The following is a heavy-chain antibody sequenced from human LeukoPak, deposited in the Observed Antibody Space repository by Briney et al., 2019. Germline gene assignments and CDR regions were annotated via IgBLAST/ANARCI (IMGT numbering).Heavy chain of an antibody. CDR1: GYTSTSYA. J-gene: IGHJ4*02. Sequence: GASVKVSCKASGYTSTSYAMHWVRQAPGQRLEWMGWINAGNGNTKYSQKFQGRVTITRDTSASTAYMELSSLRSEDTAVYYCARERGDLLWFGELLYPFDYWGQGTLVTVSS. V-gene: IGHV1-3*01. CDR3: ARERGDLLWFGELLYPFDY. D-gene: IGHD3-10*01. CDR2: INAGNGNT.